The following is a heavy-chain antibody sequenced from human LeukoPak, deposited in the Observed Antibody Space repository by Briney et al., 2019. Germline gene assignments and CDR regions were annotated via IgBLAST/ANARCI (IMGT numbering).Heavy chain of an antibody. Sequence: PSQTLSLTCTVSGGSISSGGYYWGWIRQPPGKGLEWIGSIYYSGSTYYNRSLKSRVTISVDTSKNQFSLKLSSVTAADTAVYYWARDMAGTKMVQTYYFDYWGQGTLVTVSS. CDR1: GGSISSGGYY. J-gene: IGHJ4*02. CDR3: ARDMAGTKMVQTYYFDY. CDR2: IYYSGST. D-gene: IGHD1-14*01. V-gene: IGHV4-39*07.